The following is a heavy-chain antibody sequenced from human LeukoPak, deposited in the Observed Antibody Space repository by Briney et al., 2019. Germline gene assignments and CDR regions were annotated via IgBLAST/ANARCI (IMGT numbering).Heavy chain of an antibody. J-gene: IGHJ4*02. CDR3: ARARPDLYYYDSSGYPDY. CDR1: GGSISSYY. Sequence: PSETLSLTCTVSGGSISSYYWSWIRQPPGKGLEWIGYMDYSGSTNYNPSLKSRVTISVDTSKNQFSLMLTSVTAADTAVYYCARARPDLYYYDSSGYPDYWGQGTLVTVSS. CDR2: MDYSGST. D-gene: IGHD3-22*01. V-gene: IGHV4-59*01.